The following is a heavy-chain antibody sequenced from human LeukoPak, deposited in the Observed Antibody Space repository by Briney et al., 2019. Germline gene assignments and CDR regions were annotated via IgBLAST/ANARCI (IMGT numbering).Heavy chain of an antibody. CDR3: ARAPGATTLWHYYYGMDV. J-gene: IGHJ6*02. D-gene: IGHD1-26*01. CDR1: GGSISSSSYY. CDR2: IYYSGST. V-gene: IGHV4-39*07. Sequence: PSETLSLTCTVSGGSISSSSYYWGWIRQPPGKGLEWIGSIYYSGSTYYNPSLKSRVTISVDTSKNQFSLKLSSVTAADTAVYYCARAPGATTLWHYYYGMDVWGQGTTVTVSS.